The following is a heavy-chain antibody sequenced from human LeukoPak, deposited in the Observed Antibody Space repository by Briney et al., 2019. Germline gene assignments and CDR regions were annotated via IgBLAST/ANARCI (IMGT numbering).Heavy chain of an antibody. V-gene: IGHV4-39*01. CDR1: GGSISSSTYY. CDR3: ACRVDTAMVIAY. D-gene: IGHD5-18*01. Sequence: SETLSLTCSVSGGSISSSTYYWGWIRQPPGKGLEWIGTLYYTGSTYYNPSLESRVTISVDTSKNQFSLKLSSVTAADTAVYYCACRVDTAMVIAYWGQGILVTVSS. J-gene: IGHJ4*02. CDR2: LYYTGST.